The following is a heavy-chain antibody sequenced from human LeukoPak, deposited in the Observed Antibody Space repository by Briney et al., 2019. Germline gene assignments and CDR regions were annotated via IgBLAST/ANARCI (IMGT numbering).Heavy chain of an antibody. J-gene: IGHJ4*02. Sequence: GGSLRLSCAASGFTFSSYAMHWVRQAPGKGLERVAVISYDGSNKYYADSVKGRFTISRDNSKSTVYLQMNSLRAEDTAVYYCAREPTNYFDYWGQGTLVTVSP. CDR2: ISYDGSNK. CDR1: GFTFSSYA. V-gene: IGHV3-30*04. CDR3: AREPTNYFDY.